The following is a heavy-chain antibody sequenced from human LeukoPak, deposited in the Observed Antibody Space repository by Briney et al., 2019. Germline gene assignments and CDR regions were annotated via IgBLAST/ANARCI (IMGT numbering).Heavy chain of an antibody. CDR1: GFTFATYG. V-gene: IGHV3-30*12. CDR3: ARRFDY. J-gene: IGHJ4*02. Sequence: GGSLRLSCAASGFTFATYGMHWVRLAPGKGLEWVAFIQNDEIDKFYADSVRGRFTVSRDNSKNTLYLQMNSLRAEDTAIYYCARRFDYWGQGTLVTVSS. CDR2: IQNDEIDK.